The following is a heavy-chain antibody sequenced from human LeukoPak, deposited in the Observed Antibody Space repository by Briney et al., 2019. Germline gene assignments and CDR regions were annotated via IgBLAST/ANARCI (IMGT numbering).Heavy chain of an antibody. D-gene: IGHD2-2*01. CDR2: INHSGST. J-gene: IGHJ6*03. Sequence: SETLSLTCAVYGGSFSGYYWSWIRQPPGKGLEWIGEINHSGSTNYNPSLKSRVTISVDTSKNQFSLKLSSVTAADTAVYYCASLAPGYQLVRHYYYYYMDVWGKGTTVTVSS. CDR1: GGSFSGYY. CDR3: ASLAPGYQLVRHYYYYYMDV. V-gene: IGHV4-34*01.